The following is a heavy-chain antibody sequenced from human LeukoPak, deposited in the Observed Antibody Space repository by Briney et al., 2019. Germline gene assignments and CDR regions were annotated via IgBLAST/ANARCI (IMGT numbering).Heavy chain of an antibody. CDR1: GYSIITYW. CDR2: IHPGDSDT. CDR3: ARLKVVTSSYWYFDL. D-gene: IGHD4-23*01. J-gene: IGHJ2*01. V-gene: IGHV5-51*01. Sequence: GESLKISCKASGYSIITYWIGWVRQMPGKGLEWMGIIHPGDSDTRYGPSFQGQVTISVDKSISTAYLQWSRLKASDTAMYYCARLKVVTSSYWYFDLWGRGTLVTVSS.